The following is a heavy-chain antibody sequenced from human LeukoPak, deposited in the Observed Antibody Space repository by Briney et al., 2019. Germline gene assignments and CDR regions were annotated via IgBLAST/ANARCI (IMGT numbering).Heavy chain of an antibody. D-gene: IGHD2-2*01. CDR1: GFTFSSCW. V-gene: IGHV3-74*01. CDR3: ASSYATYHYYSMDV. CDR2: ISTDGSST. J-gene: IGHJ6*03. Sequence: GSLRLSCAASGFTFSSCWMHWVRQVPGKGLVWVSRISTDGSSTNYADSVKGRFTISRDNAKNTLHLQMNSLRAEDTAVYYCASSYATYHYYSMDVWGQGTTVTVSS.